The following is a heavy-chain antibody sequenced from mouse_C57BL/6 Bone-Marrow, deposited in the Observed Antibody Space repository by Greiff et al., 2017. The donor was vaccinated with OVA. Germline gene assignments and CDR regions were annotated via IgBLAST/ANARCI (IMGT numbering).Heavy chain of an antibody. V-gene: IGHV1-59*01. D-gene: IGHD5-5*01. CDR2: IDPSDSYT. CDR3: ARSYLYAMDY. Sequence: VQLQQPGAELVRPGTSVKLSCKASGYTFTSYWMHWVKQRPGQGLEWIGVIDPSDSYTNYNQKFKGKATLTVDTSSSTAYMQLSSLTSEDSAVYYCARSYLYAMDYWGQGTSVTVSS. CDR1: GYTFTSYW. J-gene: IGHJ4*01.